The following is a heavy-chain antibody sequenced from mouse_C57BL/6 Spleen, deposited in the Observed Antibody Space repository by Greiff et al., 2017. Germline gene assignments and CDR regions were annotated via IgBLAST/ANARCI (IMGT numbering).Heavy chain of an antibody. V-gene: IGHV1-64*01. CDR3: AREGGIYGNYPNWYSDV. CDR2: IHPNSGST. J-gene: IGHJ1*03. D-gene: IGHD2-1*01. CDR1: GYTFTSYW. Sequence: QVQLQQPGAELVKPGASVKLSCKASGYTFTSYWMHWVKQRPGQGLEWIGMIHPNSGSTNYNEKFKSKATLTVDKSSSTAYMQLSSLTSEDSAVXYCAREGGIYGNYPNWYSDVWGTGTTVTVSS.